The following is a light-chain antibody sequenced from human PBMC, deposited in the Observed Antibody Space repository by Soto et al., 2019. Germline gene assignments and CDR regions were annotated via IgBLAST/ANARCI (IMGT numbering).Light chain of an antibody. J-gene: IGKJ3*01. CDR2: ATS. Sequence: DIQWTQSPSSLSAPVGDRVTITCRASQGNSTYLGWYQQKQGKAANVLIYATSILQSGVPSRFSDSGSGTDFTLTFSSLQTEDFATYYCQQLNIHLFTYGPGTKVDIK. CDR3: QQLNIHLFT. V-gene: IGKV1-9*01. CDR1: QGNSTY.